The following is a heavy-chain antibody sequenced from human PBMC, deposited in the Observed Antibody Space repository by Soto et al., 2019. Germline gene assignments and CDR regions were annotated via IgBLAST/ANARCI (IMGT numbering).Heavy chain of an antibody. Sequence: HPGGSLRLSCAASGFTFSSYAMSWVRQAPGKGLEWVSGITGSGVMTYYGDSVRGRFTISRDNSKNTLYLQMNSLRAEDTAVYYCAKDYYDSSGSRYFYALAVWGQGTTVTVSS. J-gene: IGHJ6*02. V-gene: IGHV3-23*01. D-gene: IGHD3-22*01. CDR2: ITGSGVMT. CDR1: GFTFSSYA. CDR3: AKDYYDSSGSRYFYALAV.